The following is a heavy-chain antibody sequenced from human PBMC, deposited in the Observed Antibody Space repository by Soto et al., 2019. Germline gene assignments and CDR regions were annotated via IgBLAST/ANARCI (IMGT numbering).Heavy chain of an antibody. CDR1: GDSISSSNW. J-gene: IGHJ5*02. D-gene: IGHD3-10*01. Sequence: QMQLQESGPGLVKPSGTLSLTCAVSGDSISSSNWWSWVRQPPGKGLEWIGEIYHSGSSNYNPSLKSRSTLLIDKSKNQFSLKISSVTAADTAVYYRARSLLLLGWFDPWGLGTLVTVSS. V-gene: IGHV4-4*02. CDR3: ARSLLLLGWFDP. CDR2: IYHSGSS.